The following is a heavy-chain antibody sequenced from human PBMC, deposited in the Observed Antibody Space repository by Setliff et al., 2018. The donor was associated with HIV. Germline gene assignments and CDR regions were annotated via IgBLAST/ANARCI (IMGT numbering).Heavy chain of an antibody. J-gene: IGHJ4*02. D-gene: IGHD5-12*01. CDR2: IDYSGSA. V-gene: IGHV4-31*03. CDR1: GGSVNSATYY. CDR3: ARGRHIEATIPLDH. Sequence: SETLSLTCTVSGGSVNSATYYWSWIRQHPGKGLEWIGYIDYSGSAFYNPSLKSRITISVDTSKNQFSLKLTSVTAADSAIYYCARGRHIEATIPLDHWGQGTLVTVSS.